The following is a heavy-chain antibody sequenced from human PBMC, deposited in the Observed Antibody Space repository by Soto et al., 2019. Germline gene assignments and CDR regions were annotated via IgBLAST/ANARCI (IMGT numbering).Heavy chain of an antibody. V-gene: IGHV1-8*01. D-gene: IGHD6-13*01. CDR1: GYTFTSYD. J-gene: IGHJ5*02. Sequence: ASVKVSCKASGYTFTSYDINWVRQATGQGREWMGWMNPNSGNTGYAQKFQGRVTMTRNTSISTAYMELSSLRSEDTAVYYCARGRIAARARRYNWFDPWGQGTLVTVSS. CDR2: MNPNSGNT. CDR3: ARGRIAARARRYNWFDP.